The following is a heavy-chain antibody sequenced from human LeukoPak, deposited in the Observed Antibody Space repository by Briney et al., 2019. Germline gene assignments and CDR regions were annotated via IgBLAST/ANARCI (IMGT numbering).Heavy chain of an antibody. CDR1: GYTFTXYY. J-gene: IGHJ4*02. Sequence: VXVSXKASGYTFTXYYMHWVRQAPGQGLEWMGIINPSGGSTNYAQKFQGRVTITADESTSTAYMELSSLRSEDTAVYYCARDREGRATYYYDSSGYSYYFDYWGQGTLVTVSS. V-gene: IGHV1-46*01. CDR3: ARDREGRATYYYDSSGYSYYFDY. CDR2: INPSGGST. D-gene: IGHD3-22*01.